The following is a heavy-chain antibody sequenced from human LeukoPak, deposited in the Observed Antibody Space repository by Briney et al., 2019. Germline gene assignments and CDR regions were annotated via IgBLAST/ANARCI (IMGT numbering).Heavy chain of an antibody. Sequence: ASVKVSCKVSGYTLTELSMHWVRQAPGKGLEWMGGFDPEDGETIYAQKFQGRVTMTEDTSTDTAYMELSSLRSEDTAVYYCATSPKYRAMAWGYFDYWGQGTLVTVSS. CDR1: GYTLTELS. CDR3: ATSPKYRAMAWGYFDY. CDR2: FDPEDGET. D-gene: IGHD5-18*01. V-gene: IGHV1-24*01. J-gene: IGHJ4*02.